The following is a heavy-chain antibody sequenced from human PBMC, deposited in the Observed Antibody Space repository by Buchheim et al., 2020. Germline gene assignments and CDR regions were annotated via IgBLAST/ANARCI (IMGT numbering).Heavy chain of an antibody. CDR3: ARATVTYAGVDY. V-gene: IGHV4-59*01. CDR1: GGSISSYY. Sequence: QVQLQESGPGLVKPSETLSLTCTVSGGSISSYYWSWIRQPPGKGLEWIGYIYYSGSPNYNPSLKSRFTLSFDTSPNHSPLKLSSVTAADTAVYYCARATVTYAGVDYWGQGTL. CDR2: IYYSGSP. J-gene: IGHJ4*02. D-gene: IGHD4-17*01.